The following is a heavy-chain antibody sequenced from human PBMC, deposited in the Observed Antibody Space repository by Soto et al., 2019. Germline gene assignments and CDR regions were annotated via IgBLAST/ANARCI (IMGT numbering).Heavy chain of an antibody. CDR2: ISGSGGST. D-gene: IGHD2-15*01. V-gene: IGHV3-23*01. Sequence: EVQLLESGGGLVQPGGSLRLSCAASGFTFSSYAMSWVRQAPGKGLEWVSAISGSGGSTYYADSVKGRFTISRDNSKNTLYLQMNSLRAEDTAVYYCASGGAITYCSGGSCYSDPFDPWGQGTLVTVSS. J-gene: IGHJ5*02. CDR1: GFTFSSYA. CDR3: ASGGAITYCSGGSCYSDPFDP.